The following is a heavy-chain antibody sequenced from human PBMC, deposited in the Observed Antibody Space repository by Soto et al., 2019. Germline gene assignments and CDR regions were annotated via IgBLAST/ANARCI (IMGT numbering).Heavy chain of an antibody. CDR1: GGSINSSSYY. J-gene: IGHJ5*02. D-gene: IGHD2-15*01. CDR3: ARHDYIVGVVAAPRYQNWVDP. V-gene: IGHV4-39*01. CDR2: IYYSGST. Sequence: SETLSLTCTVSGGSINSSSYYWVWIRQPPGKGLEWIGSIYYSGSTYYNPSLKSRVTISVDTSKNQFSLKLSSVTAADTAVYYCARHDYIVGVVAAPRYQNWVDPWIQSTLVT.